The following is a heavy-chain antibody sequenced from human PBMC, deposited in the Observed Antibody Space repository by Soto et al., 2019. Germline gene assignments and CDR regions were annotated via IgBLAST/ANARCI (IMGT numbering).Heavy chain of an antibody. V-gene: IGHV3-30-3*01. CDR3: ARVIYGSGSTRDYYYYYGMDV. CDR1: GFTFSSYA. Sequence: VQLVESGGGLVKPGGSLRLSCAASGFTFSSYAMHWVRQAPGKGLEWVAVISYDGSNKYYADSVKGRFTISRDNSKNTLYLQMNSLRAEDTAVYYCARVIYGSGSTRDYYYYYGMDVWGQGTTVTVSS. D-gene: IGHD3-10*01. J-gene: IGHJ6*02. CDR2: ISYDGSNK.